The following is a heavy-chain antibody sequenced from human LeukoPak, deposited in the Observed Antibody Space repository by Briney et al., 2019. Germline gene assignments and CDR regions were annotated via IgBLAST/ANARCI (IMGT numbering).Heavy chain of an antibody. CDR2: IKQDGSEK. CDR1: GFTFSSYW. J-gene: IGHJ3*02. Sequence: GGSLRLSCAASGFTFSSYWMSWVRQAPGKGLEWVANIKQDGSEKYYVDSVKGRFTISRDNAKNSLYLQMNSLRAEDTAVYYCARDISGSYSSDAFDIWGQGTIVTVSS. D-gene: IGHD1-26*01. CDR3: ARDISGSYSSDAFDI. V-gene: IGHV3-7*04.